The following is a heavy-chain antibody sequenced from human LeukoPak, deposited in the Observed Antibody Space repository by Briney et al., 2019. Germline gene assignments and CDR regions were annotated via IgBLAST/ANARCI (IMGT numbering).Heavy chain of an antibody. CDR3: ARDGDITLTGVIRGGDALDM. CDR1: GFTFSNYW. CDR2: IKQDGSEK. D-gene: IGHD3-10*01. Sequence: PRGSLRLSCAASGFTFSNYWMTWVRQAPGKGLEWVANIKQDGSEKYYVDSVKGRFTISRDNAKNSVYLQMNILEAEDTAVYYCARDGDITLTGVIRGGDALDMWGRGTMVTVSS. J-gene: IGHJ3*02. V-gene: IGHV3-7*01.